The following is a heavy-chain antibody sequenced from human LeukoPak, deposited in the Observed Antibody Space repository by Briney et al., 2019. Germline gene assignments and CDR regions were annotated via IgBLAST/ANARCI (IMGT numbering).Heavy chain of an antibody. CDR3: ARENRTGYYYYYINV. Sequence: PSETLSLTCTVPGFYISSGYYWGWIRQPPGKGLEWIGSIHHSGSTYYNPSLKSRVTISTDTSKNQFSLKLSSVAAADAAVYYCARENRTGYYYYYINVWGKGTTVTVSS. CDR1: GFYISSGYY. D-gene: IGHD2-8*02. J-gene: IGHJ6*03. V-gene: IGHV4-38-2*02. CDR2: IHHSGST.